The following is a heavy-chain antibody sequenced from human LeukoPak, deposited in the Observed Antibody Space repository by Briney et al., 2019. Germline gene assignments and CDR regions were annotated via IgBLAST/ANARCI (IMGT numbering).Heavy chain of an antibody. D-gene: IGHD3-22*01. CDR3: AKEIDYYDSSGLGS. Sequence: GGSLRLSCAASGFTFDDYAMHWVPHAPGKGLEWVSLISWDGGSTYYADSVKGRFTICRDNSKNYLYLQMNSLRTEDTALYYCAKEIDYYDSSGLGSWGQGTLVTVSS. CDR1: GFTFDDYA. J-gene: IGHJ5*02. CDR2: ISWDGGST. V-gene: IGHV3-43*02.